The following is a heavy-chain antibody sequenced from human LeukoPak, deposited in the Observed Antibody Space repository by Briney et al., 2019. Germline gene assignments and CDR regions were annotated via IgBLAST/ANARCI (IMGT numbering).Heavy chain of an antibody. J-gene: IGHJ4*02. CDR1: GFTFSSYA. D-gene: IGHD2-2*01. Sequence: PGGSLRLSCAASGFTFSSYAMSWVRQAPGRGLEWVSAITDTGGGTHYADSVKGRFTISRDNSKNTLYLQMNSLRAEDTAVYYCAKDSRIVPAATEFDYWGQGTLVTVSS. V-gene: IGHV3-23*01. CDR2: ITDTGGGT. CDR3: AKDSRIVPAATEFDY.